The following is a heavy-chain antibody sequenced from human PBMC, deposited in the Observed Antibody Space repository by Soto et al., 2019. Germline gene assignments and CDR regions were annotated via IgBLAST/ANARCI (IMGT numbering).Heavy chain of an antibody. V-gene: IGHV3-66*02. J-gene: IGHJ6*02. D-gene: IGHD2-8*01. Sequence: GGSLRLSCAASGFTVSSNYMSWVRQAPGKGLEWVSVIYTGFTTYYADSVKGRFTISRDNSKNTLYLQMNSLGPEDTAVYYCAKDYEYASVYYYHMDVWGQGTTVTVSS. CDR1: GFTVSSNY. CDR3: AKDYEYASVYYYHMDV. CDR2: IYTGFTT.